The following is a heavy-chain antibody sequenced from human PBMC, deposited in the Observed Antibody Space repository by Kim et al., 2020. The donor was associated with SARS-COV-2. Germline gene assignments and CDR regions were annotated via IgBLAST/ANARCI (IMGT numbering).Heavy chain of an antibody. CDR2: MFSRGSA. Sequence: SETLSLTCTVSGDSINNYYWSWIRQPPGKGLEWIGYMFSRGSASYSPSLKSRVTISIDTSKSQIFLNLNSVTAADTAVYYCARGVPVDYWGPGAQGTV. J-gene: IGHJ4*02. CDR3: ARGVPVDY. CDR1: GDSINNYY. V-gene: IGHV4-59*01.